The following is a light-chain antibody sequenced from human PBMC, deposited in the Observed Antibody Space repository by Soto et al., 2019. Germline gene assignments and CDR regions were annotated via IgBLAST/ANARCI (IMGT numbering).Light chain of an antibody. CDR3: QQYNSYSRT. V-gene: IGKV1-5*03. Sequence: DIQMTQSPSTLSASVGDRVTITCRASQSISSWLAWYQQKPGKAPKLLIYKASSLESGVPSRFSGSGSGTDFTLTISSLQPDDFASYYCQQYNSYSRTFGGGTKVEIK. CDR2: KAS. J-gene: IGKJ4*01. CDR1: QSISSW.